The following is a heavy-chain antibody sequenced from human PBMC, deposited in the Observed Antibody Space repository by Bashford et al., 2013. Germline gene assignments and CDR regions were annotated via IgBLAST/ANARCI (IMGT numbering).Heavy chain of an antibody. J-gene: IGHJ6*02. CDR1: GYIFTNYY. CDR3: AREGRYYCSGGSCRYYDNYMDV. D-gene: IGHD2-15*01. CDR2: INPSGGTT. Sequence: ASVKVSCKTSGYIFTNYYIHWVRQAPGQGLEWMGVINPSGGTTNYPPKFQGRVTMTTDTSTNTAYMDLKSLRSDDTAVYYCAREGRYYCSGGSCRYYDNYMDVWGQGTTVTVSS. V-gene: IGHV1-46*01.